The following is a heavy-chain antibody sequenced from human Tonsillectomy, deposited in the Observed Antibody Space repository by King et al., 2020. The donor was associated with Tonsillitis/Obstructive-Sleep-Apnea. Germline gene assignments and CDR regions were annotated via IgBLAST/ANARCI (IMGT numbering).Heavy chain of an antibody. Sequence: VQLQQWGAGLLKPSETLSLTCAVYGGSFSGYYWSWIRQPPGKGLEWIGEIDHSGTTNYNPSLMSRVTISVDTSNNQFSLKLSSVTAADTAVYYCAREDIEVVPGVMVDAFDIWGVGTMVTVSS. D-gene: IGHD2-2*01. CDR1: GGSFSGYY. J-gene: IGHJ3*02. CDR3: AREDIEVVPGVMVDAFDI. CDR2: IDHSGTT. V-gene: IGHV4-34*01.